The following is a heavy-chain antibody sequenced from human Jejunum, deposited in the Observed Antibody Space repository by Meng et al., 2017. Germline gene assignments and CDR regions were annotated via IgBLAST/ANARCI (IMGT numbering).Heavy chain of an antibody. Sequence: QLQLVQSGAEVKNPGASVKVSCKASGYTFTGYYMHWVRQAPGQGLEWMGRINPDSGGTNFAQKFQGRVTMTRDTSISTAYMELSRLTSDDTAVYYCARAPDYSDNWFDPWGQGTLVTVSS. J-gene: IGHJ5*02. CDR1: GYTFTGYY. V-gene: IGHV1-2*06. CDR3: ARAPDYSDNWFDP. CDR2: INPDSGGT. D-gene: IGHD2-15*01.